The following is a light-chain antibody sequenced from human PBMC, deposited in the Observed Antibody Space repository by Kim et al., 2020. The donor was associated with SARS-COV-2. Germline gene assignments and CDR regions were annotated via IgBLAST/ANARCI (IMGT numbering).Light chain of an antibody. J-gene: IGLJ2*01. CDR3: SSYGGSNNFGV. Sequence: QSVTISCTGTSSDVGGYDFVSWYQQHPGKAPKLMIYEVSRRPSGVPNRFSGSKSGNTASLTVSGLQAEDEAEYYCSSYGGSNNFGVFGGGTQLTVL. CDR2: EVS. CDR1: SSDVGGYDF. V-gene: IGLV2-8*01.